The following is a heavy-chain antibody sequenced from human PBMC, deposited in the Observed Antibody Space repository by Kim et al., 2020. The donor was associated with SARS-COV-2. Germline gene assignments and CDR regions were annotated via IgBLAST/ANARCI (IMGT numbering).Heavy chain of an antibody. CDR1: GFTVSRNY. CDR3: AKGPVGVIVVVPAAIGGYFDY. D-gene: IGHD2-2*02. Sequence: GGSLRLSCAASGFTVSRNYMSWVRQAPGKGLEWVAIIYSSGSTHYADSVKGRFTISRDNSRNTLSLQMNSLRAEDTAVYYCAKGPVGVIVVVPAAIGGYFDYWGQGTLVTVSS. CDR2: IYSSGST. V-gene: IGHV3-66*01. J-gene: IGHJ4*02.